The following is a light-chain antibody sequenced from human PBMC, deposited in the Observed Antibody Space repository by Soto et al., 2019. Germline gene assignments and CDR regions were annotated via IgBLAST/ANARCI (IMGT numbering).Light chain of an antibody. CDR3: QSYDSSLSVWV. CDR1: SSNIGAGYG. CDR2: GSS. V-gene: IGLV1-40*01. J-gene: IGLJ3*02. Sequence: QSVLTQPPSVSGAPGQRVTISCTGSSSNIGAGYGVHWYQHLPGKAPKLLIYGSSNRPPGVPDRFSGSKSGTSASLAITGVPGWDGGGYYCQSYDSSLSVWVFGGGTKLTVL.